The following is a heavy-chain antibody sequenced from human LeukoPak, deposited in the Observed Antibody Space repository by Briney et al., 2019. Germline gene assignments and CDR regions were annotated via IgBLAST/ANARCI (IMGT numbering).Heavy chain of an antibody. CDR1: GGSVSSSRYY. J-gene: IGHJ4*02. D-gene: IGHD1-26*01. CDR3: ARGIGALNYFDY. CDR2: IYYSGST. Sequence: PSETLSLTCPVSGGSVSSSRYYWGWIRQPPGKGLEWIGSIYYSGSTFYNPSLKSRVTISVDASKNQFSLKLSSVTAADTAVYYCARGIGALNYFDYWGQGTLVTVSS. V-gene: IGHV4-39*01.